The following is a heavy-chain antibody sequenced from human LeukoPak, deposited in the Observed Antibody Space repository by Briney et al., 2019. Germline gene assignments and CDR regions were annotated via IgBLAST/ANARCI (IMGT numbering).Heavy chain of an antibody. J-gene: IGHJ4*02. CDR2: IYYSGST. CDR3: AKTLAYCGGDCSYPLFDY. D-gene: IGHD2-21*02. CDR1: GGSISSSSYY. Sequence: SETLSLTCTVSGGSISSSSYYWGWIRRPPGKGLEWIGSIYYSGSTYYNPSLKSRVTISVDTSKNQFSLKLSSVTAADTAVYYCAKTLAYCGGDCSYPLFDYWGQGTLVTVSS. V-gene: IGHV4-39*01.